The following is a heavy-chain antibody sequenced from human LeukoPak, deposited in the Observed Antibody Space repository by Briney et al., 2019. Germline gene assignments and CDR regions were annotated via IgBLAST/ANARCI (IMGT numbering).Heavy chain of an antibody. J-gene: IGHJ6*02. CDR1: GYTFTSYY. D-gene: IGHD2-2*01. Sequence: ASVKVSCKASGYTFTSYYMHWVRQAPGQGLEWMGIINPSGGGTGYAQKFQGRIAMTRDTSTNTVYMDLSSLRSEDTAVYYCARDQTDCSSNSCHNFHYGMDVWGQGTTVTVSS. V-gene: IGHV1-46*01. CDR2: INPSGGGT. CDR3: ARDQTDCSSNSCHNFHYGMDV.